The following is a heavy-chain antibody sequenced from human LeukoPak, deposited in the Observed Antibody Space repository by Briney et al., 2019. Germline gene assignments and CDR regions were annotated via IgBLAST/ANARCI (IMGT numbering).Heavy chain of an antibody. CDR1: GGSISSGSYY. CDR3: AREKRRDGYNMMDAFDI. D-gene: IGHD5-24*01. CDR2: IYTSGST. Sequence: SETLSLTCTVSGGSISSGSYYWSWIRQPAGKGLEWIGRIYTSGSTNYNPSLKSRVTISVDTSKNQFSLKLSSVTAADTAVYYCAREKRRDGYNMMDAFDIWGQGTMVTVSS. J-gene: IGHJ3*02. V-gene: IGHV4-61*02.